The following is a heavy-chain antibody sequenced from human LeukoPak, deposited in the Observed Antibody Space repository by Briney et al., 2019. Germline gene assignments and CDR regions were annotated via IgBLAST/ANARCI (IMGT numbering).Heavy chain of an antibody. CDR3: ARDLAAAGRPFDY. CDR1: GFTFSSYW. J-gene: IGHJ4*02. CDR2: IKQDGSEK. V-gene: IGHV3-7*01. D-gene: IGHD6-13*01. Sequence: GGSLRLSCAASGFTFSSYWMSWVRQAPGKGLEWVANIKQDGSEKYYVDSVKGRFTISRDNAKNSLYLQMNSLGAEDTAVYYCARDLAAAGRPFDYWGQGTLVTVSS.